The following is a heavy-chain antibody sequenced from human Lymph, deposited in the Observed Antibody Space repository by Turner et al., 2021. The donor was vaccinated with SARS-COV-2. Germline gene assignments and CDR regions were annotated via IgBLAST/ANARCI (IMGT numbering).Heavy chain of an antibody. Sequence: QVQRQQRGAGLLKPSETLSLTSAVDVGSLSAYYWSGIGQPPGKGLGWMGEMNHSGSTNYNPSLKSRVTISVETSKNQFSLKLNSVTAADTAVYYCARVVIAVAGTYPIQVYYYYGMDVWGQGTTVTVSS. V-gene: IGHV4-34*01. CDR3: ARVVIAVAGTYPIQVYYYYGMDV. J-gene: IGHJ6*02. CDR1: VGSLSAYY. D-gene: IGHD6-19*01. CDR2: MNHSGST.